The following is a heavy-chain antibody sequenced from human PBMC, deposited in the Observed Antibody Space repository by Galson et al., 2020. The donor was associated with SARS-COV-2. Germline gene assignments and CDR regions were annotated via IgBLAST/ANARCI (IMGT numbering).Heavy chain of an antibody. D-gene: IGHD2-15*01. CDR2: IGTAGDT. CDR3: ARDVGEAGVNYGMDV. CDR1: GFSFTLHP. Sequence: GESLKISCAASGFSFTLHPMHWVRQATGKGLEWVSAIGTAGDTYYPGSVKGRFTISRENAKNSLYLQMNSLRAGDTAVYYCARDVGEAGVNYGMDVWGQGTTVTVSS. J-gene: IGHJ6*02. V-gene: IGHV3-13*04.